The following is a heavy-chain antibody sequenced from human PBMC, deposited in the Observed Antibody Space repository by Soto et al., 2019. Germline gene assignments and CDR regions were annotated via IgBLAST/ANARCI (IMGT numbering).Heavy chain of an antibody. CDR3: AKGPSYSGAYFPFGY. Sequence: ESGGTLVQPGGSLRLSCAASGFMFSSYGMSWVRQSPGKGLEWVSSISGSGGSTYYADSVKGRFTISRDNSKSTLYLQMSSLRAEDTAVYSCAKGPSYSGAYFPFGYWGQGTLVTVSS. CDR1: GFMFSSYG. D-gene: IGHD1-26*01. V-gene: IGHV3-23*01. CDR2: ISGSGGST. J-gene: IGHJ4*02.